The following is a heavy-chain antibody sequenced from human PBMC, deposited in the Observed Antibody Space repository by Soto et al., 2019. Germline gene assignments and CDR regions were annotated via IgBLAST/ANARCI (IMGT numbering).Heavy chain of an antibody. CDR3: AREGVVPAASPYYYDGMDV. V-gene: IGHV1-69*01. D-gene: IGHD2-2*01. J-gene: IGHJ6*02. CDR1: GGTFSSYA. Sequence: QVQLVQSGAAVKKPGSSVKVSCKASGGTFSSYAISWVRQAPGQGLEWMGGIIPIFGTANYAQKFQGRVTSTADESTSTAYMELSSLRSEDTAVYYCAREGVVPAASPYYYDGMDVWGQGTTVTVSS. CDR2: IIPIFGTA.